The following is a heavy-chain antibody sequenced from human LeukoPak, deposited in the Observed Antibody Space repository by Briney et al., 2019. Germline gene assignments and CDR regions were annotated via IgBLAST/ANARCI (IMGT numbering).Heavy chain of an antibody. CDR2: IYYSGSP. Sequence: PSQTLSLTCTVSGGSISSGDYYWSWIRQPPGKGLEWIGYIYYSGSPYSNPSLKSRLTISVDTSKNQFSLKLSSVTAADTAVYCWARVGASQLIDYCAQGTLATVSS. CDR3: ARVGASQLIDY. V-gene: IGHV4-30-4*01. D-gene: IGHD3-10*01. J-gene: IGHJ4*02. CDR1: GGSISSGDYY.